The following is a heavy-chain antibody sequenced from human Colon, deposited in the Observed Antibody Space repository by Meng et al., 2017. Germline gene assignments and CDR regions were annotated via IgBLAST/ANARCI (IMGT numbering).Heavy chain of an antibody. CDR3: ARVNGDFDEPWFDP. D-gene: IGHD4-17*01. CDR2: IYYTGNT. V-gene: IGHV4-61*03. Sequence: SHPELCVLSEPLALTCTVSGASGSRDSHYWSWLRQPPGKRLEWMGYIYYTGNTNYNPPLASRVSMSWDTSKNHLSLHLTSVTAADTAIYYCARVNGDFDEPWFDPWGQGTLVTVSS. J-gene: IGHJ5*02. CDR1: GASGSRDSHY.